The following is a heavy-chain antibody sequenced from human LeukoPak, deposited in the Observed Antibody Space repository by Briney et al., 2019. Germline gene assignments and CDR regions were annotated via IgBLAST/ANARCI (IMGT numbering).Heavy chain of an antibody. CDR2: ISGSGGST. D-gene: IGHD3-10*01. Sequence: GGSLRLSCAASGFTFSSYAMSWVRQAPGKGLEWVSAISGSGGSTYYADSVKGRFTVSRDNPKNTLYLQMNSLRAEDTAVYYCARDSIPSASGSYYFDNWGQGTLVTVSS. V-gene: IGHV3-23*01. CDR1: GFTFSSYA. CDR3: ARDSIPSASGSYYFDN. J-gene: IGHJ4*02.